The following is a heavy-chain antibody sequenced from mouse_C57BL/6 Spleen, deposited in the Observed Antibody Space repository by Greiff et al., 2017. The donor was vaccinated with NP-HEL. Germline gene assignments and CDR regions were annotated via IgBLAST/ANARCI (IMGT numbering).Heavy chain of an antibody. CDR2: INPGSGGT. CDR1: GYAFTNYL. V-gene: IGHV1-54*01. Sequence: VQLQESGAELVRPGTSVKVSCKASGYAFTNYLIEWVKQRPGQGLEWIGVINPGSGGTNYNEKFKGKATLTADKSSSTAYMQLSSLTSEDSAVYFCARAITTVVAFYFDCWGQGTTLTVSS. CDR3: ARAITTVVAFYFDC. J-gene: IGHJ2*01. D-gene: IGHD1-1*01.